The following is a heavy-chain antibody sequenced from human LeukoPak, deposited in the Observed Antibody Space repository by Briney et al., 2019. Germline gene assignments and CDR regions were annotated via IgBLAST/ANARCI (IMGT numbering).Heavy chain of an antibody. J-gene: IGHJ5*02. D-gene: IGHD6-19*01. CDR2: IYYIGST. CDR1: GGSISSSSYY. Sequence: PSETLSLTCTVSGGSISSSSYYWGWIRQPPGKGLEWIGSIYYIGSTYYNPSLKSRVTISVDTSKNQFSLKLSSVTAADTAVYYCARQSGWLQYNWFDPWGQGTLVTVSS. V-gene: IGHV4-39*01. CDR3: ARQSGWLQYNWFDP.